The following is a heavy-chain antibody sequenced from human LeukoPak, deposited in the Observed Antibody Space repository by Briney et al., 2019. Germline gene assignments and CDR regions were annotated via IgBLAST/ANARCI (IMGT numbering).Heavy chain of an antibody. CDR2: ISAYNGST. CDR1: GYTFTGYY. J-gene: IGHJ6*03. Sequence: ASVKVSCKASGYTFTGYYMHWVRQAPGQGLEWMGWISAYNGSTNYAQKLQGRVTMTTDTSTSTAYMELRSLRSDDTAVYYCARVAAGTRTSWNRLGLYYYYYYMDVWGKGTTVTVSS. CDR3: ARVAAGTRTSWNRLGLYYYYYYMDV. D-gene: IGHD6-13*01. V-gene: IGHV1-18*04.